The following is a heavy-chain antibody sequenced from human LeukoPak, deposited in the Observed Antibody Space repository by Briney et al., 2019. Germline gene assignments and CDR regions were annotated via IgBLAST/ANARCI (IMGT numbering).Heavy chain of an antibody. CDR1: GFTFANYV. V-gene: IGHV3-30*04. J-gene: IGHJ4*02. CDR3: ARGPSGHHNT. D-gene: IGHD5-12*01. CDR2: TSPDEGLK. Sequence: QSGRSLRLSCAASGFTFANYVTHWARQAPGKGLEWVAVTSPDEGLKFYGDSVKGRFTISRDNSKNTMYLQMNSLRAEDTAVYYCARGPSGHHNTGGQGTLVTISS.